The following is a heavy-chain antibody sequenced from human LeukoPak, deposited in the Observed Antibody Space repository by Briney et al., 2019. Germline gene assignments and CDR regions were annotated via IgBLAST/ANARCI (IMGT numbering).Heavy chain of an antibody. CDR3: AKANPPDY. CDR2: ISWNSGSI. Sequence: SGGSLRLSCAASGFTFDDYAMHWVRQAPGKGLEWVSGISWNSGSIGYADSVKGRFTISRDNAKNSLYLQMNSLRAEDTAVYYCAKANPPDYWGQGTLVTVSS. J-gene: IGHJ4*02. CDR1: GFTFDDYA. V-gene: IGHV3-9*01.